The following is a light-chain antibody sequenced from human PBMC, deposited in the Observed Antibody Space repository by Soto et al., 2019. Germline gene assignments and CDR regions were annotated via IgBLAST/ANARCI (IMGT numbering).Light chain of an antibody. J-gene: IGLJ2*01. V-gene: IGLV1-51*01. CDR3: ASWDTDVSAV. CDR2: DDD. Sequence: QSVLTQPPSVSAAPGKKVTISCSGTIFDVGNNFVSWYQHFPGTAPKLLIYDDDRRPSGIPDRFSASKSGTSATLRIAIVQTGDEADYYCASWDTDVSAVFGGGTKVTVL. CDR1: IFDVGNNF.